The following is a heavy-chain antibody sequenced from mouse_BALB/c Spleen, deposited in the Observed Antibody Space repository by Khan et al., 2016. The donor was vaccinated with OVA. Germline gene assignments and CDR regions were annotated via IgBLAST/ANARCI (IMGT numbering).Heavy chain of an antibody. V-gene: IGHV5-6*01. D-gene: IGHD1-1*01. J-gene: IGHJ3*01. CDR2: INTGGAYT. CDR3: ARLAYYYNSEGFAY. Sequence: EVELVESGGDFVRPGGSLKLSCAASGFTFSTYGMSWVRQTPGKRLEWVATINTGGAYTYYPDSVKGRFTISRDNAKNTLYLQLSSLKSEDTAIYYCARLAYYYNSEGFAYWGQGTLVTVSA. CDR1: GFTFSTYG.